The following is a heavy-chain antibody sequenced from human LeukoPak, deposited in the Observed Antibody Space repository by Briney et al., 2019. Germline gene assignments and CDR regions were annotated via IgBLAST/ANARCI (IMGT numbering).Heavy chain of an antibody. D-gene: IGHD1-14*01. CDR3: ARDRVIVGGTATYNFDH. CDR2: INPTGGST. J-gene: IGHJ4*02. Sequence: ASVKVSCKASGYTFTPYFIHWMRQAPGQGLEWMGIINPTGGSTTYAQKFQGRVTVTRGMSTSTVYMELSSLTSEDTAVYYCARDRVIVGGTATYNFDHWGQGTLVTVSS. CDR1: GYTFTPYF. V-gene: IGHV1-46*01.